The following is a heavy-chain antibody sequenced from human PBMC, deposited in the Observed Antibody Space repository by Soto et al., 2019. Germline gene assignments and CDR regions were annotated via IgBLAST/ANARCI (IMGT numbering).Heavy chain of an antibody. CDR2: IWYDGSNK. CDR3: ARERRQITMVRGVGGYYYYGMDV. CDR1: GFTFSSYG. D-gene: IGHD3-10*01. V-gene: IGHV3-33*01. Sequence: GGSLRLSCAASGFTFSSYGMHWVRQAPGKGLEWVAVIWYDGSNKYYADSVKGRFTISRDNSKNTLYLQMNSLRAEDTAVYYCARERRQITMVRGVGGYYYYGMDVWGQGTTVTVSS. J-gene: IGHJ6*02.